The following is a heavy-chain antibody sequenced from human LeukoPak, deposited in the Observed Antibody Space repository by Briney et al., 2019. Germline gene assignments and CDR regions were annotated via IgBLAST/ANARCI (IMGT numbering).Heavy chain of an antibody. CDR2: ISYSGST. V-gene: IGHV4-59*01. CDR1: GDSISSYY. CDR3: ARYYYDSGTFYSLDY. Sequence: SETLSLTCTVSGDSISSYYWSWIRQAPGKGLEWIGYISYSGSTYYNPSLKSRVTISGDTSKNQFSLKLSSVTAADTAVYYCARYYYDSGTFYSLDYWGQGALVTVSS. D-gene: IGHD3-22*01. J-gene: IGHJ4*02.